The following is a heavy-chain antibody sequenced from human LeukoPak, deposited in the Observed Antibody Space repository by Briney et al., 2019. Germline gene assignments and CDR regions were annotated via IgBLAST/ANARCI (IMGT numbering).Heavy chain of an antibody. CDR2: ISWNSGSI. J-gene: IGHJ4*02. D-gene: IGHD6-25*01. V-gene: IGHV3-9*01. Sequence: GGSLRLSCAASGFTFDDYAMHWVRQAPGKGLEWVSGISWNSGSIGYADSVKGRFTISRDNAKNSLYLQTNSLRAEDTALYYCAKALSYSITAATDYWGQGTLVTVSS. CDR3: AKALSYSITAATDY. CDR1: GFTFDDYA.